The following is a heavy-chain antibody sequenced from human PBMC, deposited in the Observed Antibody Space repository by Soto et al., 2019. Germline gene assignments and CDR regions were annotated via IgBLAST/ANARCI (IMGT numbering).Heavy chain of an antibody. CDR1: GFTFNAYS. V-gene: IGHV3-21*01. Sequence: LRLSCAAPGFTFNAYSMNWVRQAPGKGLEWVSSISSSSTHIYYTDSVKGRFTISRDNAKNSLYLQMNSLRAEDTAVYYCARDRSISAATYKYGMDVWGQGTKVTVSS. CDR2: ISSSSTHI. CDR3: ARDRSISAATYKYGMDV. J-gene: IGHJ6*02. D-gene: IGHD1-20*01.